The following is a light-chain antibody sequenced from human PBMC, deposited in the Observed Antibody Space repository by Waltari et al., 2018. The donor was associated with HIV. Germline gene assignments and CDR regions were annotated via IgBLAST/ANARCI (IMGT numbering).Light chain of an antibody. CDR2: WAS. V-gene: IGKV4-1*01. J-gene: IGKJ2*03. CDR3: QQYYDTFHS. Sequence: DIVMTQSPDSLAVSLGARASINCKSSQTVLYSSNNKNYLAWYQQKPGQPPKLLIYWASTRESGVPDRFSGSGSGTDFTLTISSLQAEDVAVYYCQQYYDTFHSFGQGTKLEIK. CDR1: QTVLYSSNNKNY.